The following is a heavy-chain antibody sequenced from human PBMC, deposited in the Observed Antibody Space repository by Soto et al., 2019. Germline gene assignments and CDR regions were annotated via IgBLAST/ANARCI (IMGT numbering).Heavy chain of an antibody. CDR2: ISYGGGTT. Sequence: GGSLGLICAACKFTFSNYAMSWVRQAPGKGLEWVSAISYGGGTTYYADSVKGRFTISRDNSKNTLYLQMNSLSAEDTAVYYCAKNPGFYYDSTGNDFDTWGLYTLVPVSA. D-gene: IGHD3-22*01. V-gene: IGHV3-23*01. J-gene: IGHJ4*01. CDR3: AKNPGFYYDSTGNDFDT. CDR1: KFTFSNYA.